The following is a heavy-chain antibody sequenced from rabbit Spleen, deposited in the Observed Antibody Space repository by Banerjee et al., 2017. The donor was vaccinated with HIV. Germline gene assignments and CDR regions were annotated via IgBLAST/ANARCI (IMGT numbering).Heavy chain of an antibody. CDR2: IDLVFGST. CDR3: VRGASSSGYYSL. D-gene: IGHD1-1*01. CDR1: SVSFTISSY. V-gene: IGHV1S40*01. Sequence: QSLEESGGDLVKPGASLTLTCTASSVSFTISSYMCWVRQAPGKGLEWIGYIDLVFGSTFYATWVNGRFTISSHNAQNTLYLQVNSLTAADTATYFCVRGASSSGYYSLWGPGTLVTVS. J-gene: IGHJ4*01.